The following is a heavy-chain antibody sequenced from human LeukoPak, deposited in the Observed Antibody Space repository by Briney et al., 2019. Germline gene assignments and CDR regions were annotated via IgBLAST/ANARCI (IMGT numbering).Heavy chain of an antibody. J-gene: IGHJ4*02. Sequence: GGSLRLSCAASGFTFSSYWMSWVRQAPGKGLEWVANIKQDGSEKYYVDSVKGRFTISRDNAKNSLYLQMNSLRAEDTAVYYCARGKAMITWYYFDYWGQGTLVTVSS. CDR3: ARGKAMITWYYFDY. CDR2: IKQDGSEK. D-gene: IGHD3-22*01. V-gene: IGHV3-7*01. CDR1: GFTFSSYW.